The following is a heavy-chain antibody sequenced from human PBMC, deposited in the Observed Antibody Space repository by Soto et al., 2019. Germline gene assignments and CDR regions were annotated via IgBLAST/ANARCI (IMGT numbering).Heavy chain of an antibody. CDR1: GFTFSSYW. CDR2: IKQDGSEE. V-gene: IGHV3-7*01. Sequence: EVQLVESGGGLVQPGGSLRLSCVDSGFTFSSYWMSWVRQAPVKGLEWVGNIKQDGSEENYVDSVKGRFTISRDNAKNSMYLQISSLRAEDTAVYYCARIAASGRGWDVWGQGTTVVVSS. D-gene: IGHD6-13*01. J-gene: IGHJ6*02. CDR3: ARIAASGRGWDV.